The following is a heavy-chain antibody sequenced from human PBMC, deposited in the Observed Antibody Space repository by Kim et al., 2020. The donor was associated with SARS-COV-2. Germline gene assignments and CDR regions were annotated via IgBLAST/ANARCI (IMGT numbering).Heavy chain of an antibody. CDR3: ARSEGYDSSGYPSGDY. V-gene: IGHV1-69*01. J-gene: IGHJ4*02. Sequence: KVQGRVTITADESTSTAYMELSSLRSEDTAVYYCARSEGYDSSGYPSGDYWGQGTLVTVSS. D-gene: IGHD3-22*01.